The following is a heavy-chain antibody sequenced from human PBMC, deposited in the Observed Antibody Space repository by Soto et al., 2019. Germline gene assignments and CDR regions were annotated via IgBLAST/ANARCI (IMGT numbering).Heavy chain of an antibody. Sequence: GKGLEWVAVISYDGSNKYYADSVKGRFTISRDNSKNTLYLQMNSLRAEDTAVYYCARDASDISGYPPRRHYYNYGMAVLVQGTTVTVSS. J-gene: IGHJ6*02. CDR2: ISYDGSNK. CDR3: ARDASDISGYPPRRHYYNYGMAV. D-gene: IGHD3-22*01. V-gene: IGHV3-30-3*01.